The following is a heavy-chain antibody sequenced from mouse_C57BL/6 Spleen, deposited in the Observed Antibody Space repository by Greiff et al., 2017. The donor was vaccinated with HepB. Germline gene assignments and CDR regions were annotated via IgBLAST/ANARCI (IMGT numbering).Heavy chain of an antibody. V-gene: IGHV10-1*01. J-gene: IGHJ3*01. D-gene: IGHD2-3*01. Sequence: EVKVVESGGGLVQPKGSLKLSCAASGFSFNTYAMNWVRQAPGKGLEWVARIRSKSNNYATYYADSVKDRFTISRDDSESMLYLQMNNLKTEDTAMYYCVRHLLYDGYFAYWGQGTLVTVSA. CDR2: IRSKSNNYAT. CDR1: GFSFNTYA. CDR3: VRHLLYDGYFAY.